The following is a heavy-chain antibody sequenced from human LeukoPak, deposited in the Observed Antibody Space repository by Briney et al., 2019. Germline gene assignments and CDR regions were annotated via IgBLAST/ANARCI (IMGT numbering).Heavy chain of an antibody. CDR3: AKSGDHPSGSKSYYYYGMDV. Sequence: GGSLRLSCAVSGFTFSSEAMGWVRQLPGGGLEWVSTISPAGGTTYYAESMKGRFTISRDNAKNSLYLQMNSLRAEDTALYYCAKSGDHPSGSKSYYYYGMDVWGQGTTVTVSS. CDR1: GFTFSSEA. J-gene: IGHJ6*02. CDR2: ISPAGGTT. V-gene: IGHV3-23*01. D-gene: IGHD3-10*01.